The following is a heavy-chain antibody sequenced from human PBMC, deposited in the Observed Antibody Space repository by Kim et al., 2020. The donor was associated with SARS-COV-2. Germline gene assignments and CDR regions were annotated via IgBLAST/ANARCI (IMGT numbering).Heavy chain of an antibody. Sequence: GGSLRLSCAASGFTFDDYAMHWVRQAPGKGLEWVSGISWNSGSIGYADSVKGRFTISRDNAKNSLYLQMNSLRAEDTALYYCAKGLVGSGNWYFDLWGRGTLVTVSS. CDR3: AKGLVGSGNWYFDL. CDR1: GFTFDDYA. V-gene: IGHV3-9*01. J-gene: IGHJ2*01. CDR2: ISWNSGSI. D-gene: IGHD2-21*01.